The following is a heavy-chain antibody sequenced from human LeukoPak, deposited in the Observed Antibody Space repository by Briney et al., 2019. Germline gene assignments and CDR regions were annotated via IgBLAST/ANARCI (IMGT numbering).Heavy chain of an antibody. J-gene: IGHJ4*02. CDR2: IYSGGST. V-gene: IGHV3-53*01. CDR1: GFTVSGNY. Sequence: GGSLRLSCAASGFTVSGNYMSWVRQAPGKGLEWVAVIYSGGSTYYAASVKCRVTISRDNSKNTLYLQMNSLRAADMGVYYCARGTRDYYDSSDYYFDYWGQGTLVTVSS. CDR3: ARGTRDYYDSSDYYFDY. D-gene: IGHD3-22*01.